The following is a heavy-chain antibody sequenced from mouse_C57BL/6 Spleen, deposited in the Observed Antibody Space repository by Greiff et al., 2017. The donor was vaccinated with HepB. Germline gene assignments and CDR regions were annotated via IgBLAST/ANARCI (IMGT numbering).Heavy chain of an antibody. CDR3: ARGTTVVAYYAMDY. V-gene: IGHV1-81*01. Sequence: QVQLQQSGAELARPGASVKLSCKASGYTFTSYGISWVKQRTGQGLEWIGEIYPRSGNTYYNEKFKGKATLTADKSSSTAYMELRSLTSADSAVYFCARGTTVVAYYAMDYWGQGTSVTVSS. D-gene: IGHD1-1*01. CDR1: GYTFTSYG. J-gene: IGHJ4*01. CDR2: IYPRSGNT.